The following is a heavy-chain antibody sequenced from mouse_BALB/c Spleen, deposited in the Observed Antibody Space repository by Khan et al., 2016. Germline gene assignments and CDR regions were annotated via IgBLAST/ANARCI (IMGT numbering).Heavy chain of an antibody. V-gene: IGHV1-9*01. CDR1: GYTFSNYW. Sequence: QVQLKQPGAELMKPGASVKISCKATGYTFSNYWTERVKQRPGHGLEWIGDILPGNANSNYNENLKGKATLTADTSSNTAYMQLSSLTAEDSADYYCARAWYSIDYWGQGTSVTVSS. CDR3: ARAWYSIDY. J-gene: IGHJ4*01. CDR2: ILPGNANS.